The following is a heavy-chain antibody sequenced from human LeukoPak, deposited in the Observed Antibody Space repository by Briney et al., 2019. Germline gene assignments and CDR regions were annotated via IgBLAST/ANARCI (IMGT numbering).Heavy chain of an antibody. CDR1: GYTFTSYD. J-gene: IGHJ4*02. Sequence: ASVKVACKASGYTFTSYDINWVRQATGQGLEWMGWKNPNSGNTGYAQKIQVRVTMNRTTSIGTPYMELSSLRSAATAVYYCARGGSGAADYWGQGTLVTVSS. V-gene: IGHV1-8*01. CDR3: ARGGSGAADY. CDR2: KNPNSGNT. D-gene: IGHD6-13*01.